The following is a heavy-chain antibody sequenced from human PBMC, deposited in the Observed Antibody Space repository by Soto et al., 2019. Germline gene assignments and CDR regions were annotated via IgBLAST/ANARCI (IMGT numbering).Heavy chain of an antibody. CDR2: IYHSGST. V-gene: IGHV4-38-2*01. J-gene: IGHJ4*02. Sequence: PSETLSLTCAVSGYSISRGYYWGWIRQPPGKGLEWIGSIYHSGSTYYNPSLKGRVTISVDTSKNQFSLKLSSVTAADTAVYYCASLSSPAEIPAAIRTYYFDYWGQGTLVNASS. CDR1: GYSISRGYY. CDR3: ASLSSPAEIPAAIRTYYFDY. D-gene: IGHD2-2*02.